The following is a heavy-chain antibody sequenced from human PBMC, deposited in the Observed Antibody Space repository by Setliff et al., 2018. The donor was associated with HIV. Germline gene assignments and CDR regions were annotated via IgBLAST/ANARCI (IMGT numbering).Heavy chain of an antibody. Sequence: PSETLSLTCTVSGGSINYYYWSWIRQPPGKNPEYIGYIHPSGETYYSPSLMSRRTISLDTTNNRFSLRLTSATAADTPIYYCARKAAGVSGGGMDVLGQGTTVTVSS. J-gene: IGHJ6*02. V-gene: IGHV4-4*08. CDR3: ARKAAGVSGGGMDV. CDR2: IHPSGET. CDR1: GGSINYYY. D-gene: IGHD2-15*01.